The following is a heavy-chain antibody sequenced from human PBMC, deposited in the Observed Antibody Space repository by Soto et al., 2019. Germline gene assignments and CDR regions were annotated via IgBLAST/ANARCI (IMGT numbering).Heavy chain of an antibody. V-gene: IGHV4-31*03. CDR3: ARATSFSGHHGY. Sequence: QLKLQESGPGLVKPSQTLSLACTVSGGSFSSGGYYWSWIRQLPGKGLEWIGYIYYSGSTYYNPSLKSRFTIALDTSNNQFPLKLSSVTAADTAVYYCARATSFSGHHGYWGQGTLVTVSS. CDR2: IYYSGST. J-gene: IGHJ4*02. CDR1: GGSFSSGGYY. D-gene: IGHD2-8*02.